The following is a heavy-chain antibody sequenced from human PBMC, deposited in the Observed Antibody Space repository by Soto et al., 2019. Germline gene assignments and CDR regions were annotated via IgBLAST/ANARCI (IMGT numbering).Heavy chain of an antibody. V-gene: IGHV3-74*01. Sequence: EVQLVESGGGLVQPGGSLRLSCAASGFTFSSYWMHWVRQAPGKGLVWVSRINSDRSSTSYADSVKGRFTISRDNAKNTLYLQMNSLRAEDTAVYYCARGAAAGYYFDYWGQGTLVTVSS. CDR1: GFTFSSYW. D-gene: IGHD6-13*01. CDR3: ARGAAAGYYFDY. CDR2: INSDRSST. J-gene: IGHJ4*02.